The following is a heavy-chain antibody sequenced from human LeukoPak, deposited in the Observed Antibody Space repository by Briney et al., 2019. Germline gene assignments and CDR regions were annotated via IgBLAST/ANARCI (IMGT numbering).Heavy chain of an antibody. D-gene: IGHD3-22*01. CDR3: ATVGGHPPPRKYYYDSSGPTPVGAFDI. J-gene: IGHJ3*02. CDR1: GGSISSSSYY. CDR2: IYYSGST. V-gene: IGHV4-39*01. Sequence: KSSETLSLTCTVSGGSISSSSYYWGWIRQPPGKGLEWIGSIYYSGSTYYNPSLKSRVTISVDTSKNQFSLKLSSVTAADTAVYYCATVGGHPPPRKYYYDSSGPTPVGAFDIWGQGTMVTVSS.